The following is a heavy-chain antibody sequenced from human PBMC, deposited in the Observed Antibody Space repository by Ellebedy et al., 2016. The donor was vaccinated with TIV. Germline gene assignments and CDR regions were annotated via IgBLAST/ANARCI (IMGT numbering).Heavy chain of an antibody. CDR1: GGSINGYY. J-gene: IGHJ5*02. D-gene: IGHD3-16*01. Sequence: GSLRLSXTVSGGSINGYYWSWIRQPPGKGLEYIAYINYSGDTNYNPSLKSRVTISVDTSKNQLSLKVPYVTAADTAIYYCARGPAETSRGTWFDPWGQGTLVTVSS. V-gene: IGHV4-59*01. CDR3: ARGPAETSRGTWFDP. CDR2: INYSGDT.